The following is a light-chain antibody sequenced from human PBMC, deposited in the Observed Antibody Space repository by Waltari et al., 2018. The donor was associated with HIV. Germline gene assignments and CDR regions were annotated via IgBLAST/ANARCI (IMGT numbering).Light chain of an antibody. CDR3: GCRDESDNRLGV. Sequence: SSELTQDSTVSVALGQTVTITCRGDSLRQYYATWYQQKPRRAPVIVFNGWDKRPTDIPERFSVSSSGDTASLTITGGRAEDGGEYYCGCRDESDNRLGVFGGGTKVTVL. CDR1: SLRQYY. J-gene: IGLJ3*02. CDR2: GWD. V-gene: IGLV3-19*01.